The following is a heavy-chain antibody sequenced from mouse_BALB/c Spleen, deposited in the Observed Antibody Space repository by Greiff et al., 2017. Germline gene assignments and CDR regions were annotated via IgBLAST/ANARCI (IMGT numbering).Heavy chain of an antibody. V-gene: IGHV10-1*02. CDR1: GFTFNTYA. J-gene: IGHJ4*01. Sequence: DVKLVESGGGLVQPKGSLKLSCAASGFTFNTYAMNWVRQAPGKGLEWVARIRSKSNNYATYYADSVKDRFTISRDDSQSMLYLQMNNLKTEDTAMYYCVVDAMDYWGQGTSVTVSS. CDR2: IRSKSNNYAT. CDR3: VVDAMDY.